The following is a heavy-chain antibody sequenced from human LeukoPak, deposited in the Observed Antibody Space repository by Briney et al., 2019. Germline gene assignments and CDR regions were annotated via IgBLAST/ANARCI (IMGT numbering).Heavy chain of an antibody. CDR1: GFTFNTYS. CDR3: VRGRDLFDS. CDR2: ISSSSGTI. J-gene: IGHJ4*02. V-gene: IGHV3-48*04. Sequence: GGSLRLSCVASGFTFNTYSMNWFRQAPGKGLEWISYISSSSGTIYYADSVKGRFTISRDNAKNSLYLQMNSLRAEDTAVYYCVRGRDLFDSWGQGTLVIVSS.